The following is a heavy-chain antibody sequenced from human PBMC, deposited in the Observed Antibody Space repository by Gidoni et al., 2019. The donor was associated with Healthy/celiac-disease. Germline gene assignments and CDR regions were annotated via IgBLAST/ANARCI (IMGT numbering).Heavy chain of an antibody. CDR3: ARVLAYCGGDCYPYYFDY. Sequence: QVQLQESGPGLVKPSETLSLTCTVSGGSVSSGSYYWSWIRQPPGKGLEWIGYIYYSGSTNYNPSLKIRVTISVDTSKNQFSLKLSSVTAADTAVYYCARVLAYCGGDCYPYYFDYWGQGTLVTVSS. CDR1: GGSVSSGSYY. V-gene: IGHV4-61*01. CDR2: IYYSGST. D-gene: IGHD2-21*01. J-gene: IGHJ4*02.